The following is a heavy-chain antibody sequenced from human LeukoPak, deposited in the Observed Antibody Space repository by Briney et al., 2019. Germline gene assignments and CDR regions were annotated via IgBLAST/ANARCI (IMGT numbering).Heavy chain of an antibody. CDR3: ARDGGGARAADY. CDR1: GGTFISYA. CDR2: IIPIFGTA. Sequence: SVKVSCKASGGTFISYAISWVRQAPGQGLEWMGGIIPIFGTANYAQKFQGRVTITADESTSTAYMELSSLRSEDTAVYYCARDGGGARAADYWGQGTLVTVSS. J-gene: IGHJ4*02. V-gene: IGHV1-69*13. D-gene: IGHD1-26*01.